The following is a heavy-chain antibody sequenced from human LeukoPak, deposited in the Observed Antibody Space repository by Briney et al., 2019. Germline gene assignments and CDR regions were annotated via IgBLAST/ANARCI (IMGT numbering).Heavy chain of an antibody. CDR3: ARAADWSTGWFDP. D-gene: IGHD3-9*01. CDR1: GVSISSYY. Sequence: SETLSLTCTVSGVSISSYYWIWIRQSAGKGLEWIGRIYTTGNTNYNPSLKSRVTMSVDTSKNQFSLRLSSVTAADTAVYYCARAADWSTGWFDPWGQGTLVTVSS. CDR2: IYTTGNT. V-gene: IGHV4-4*07. J-gene: IGHJ5*02.